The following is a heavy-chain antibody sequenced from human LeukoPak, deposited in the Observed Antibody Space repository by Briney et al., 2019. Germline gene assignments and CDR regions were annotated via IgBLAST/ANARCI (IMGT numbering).Heavy chain of an antibody. CDR3: ATDIVVVVAATDMDV. V-gene: IGHV3-23*01. CDR2: ISGSGGST. D-gene: IGHD2-15*01. CDR1: GFTFSSYG. Sequence: GGSLRLSCAASGFTFSSYGMSCVRRAPGKGLEWGSAISGSGGSTYYAASVKGRFTISRDNSKNTLYLQMNSLRAEDTAVYYCATDIVVVVAATDMDVWGKGTTVTVSS. J-gene: IGHJ6*03.